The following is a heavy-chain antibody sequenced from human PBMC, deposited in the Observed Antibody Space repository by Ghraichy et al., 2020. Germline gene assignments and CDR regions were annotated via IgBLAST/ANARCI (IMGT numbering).Heavy chain of an antibody. Sequence: SETLSLTCAVYGGSFSGYYWSWIRQPPGKGLEWIGEINHSGSTNYNPSLKSRVTISVDTSKNQFSLKLSSVTAADTAVYYCARARGYCSGGSCWNWFDPWGQGTLVTVS. CDR3: ARARGYCSGGSCWNWFDP. J-gene: IGHJ5*02. CDR2: INHSGST. CDR1: GGSFSGYY. V-gene: IGHV4-34*01. D-gene: IGHD2-15*01.